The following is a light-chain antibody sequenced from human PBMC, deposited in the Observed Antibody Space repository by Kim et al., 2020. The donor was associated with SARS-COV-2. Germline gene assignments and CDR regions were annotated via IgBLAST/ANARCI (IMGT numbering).Light chain of an antibody. V-gene: IGKV1-33*01. Sequence: LPASVGDRVTITCQASQDISNYLNWYQQKPGKAPKLLIYDASNLETGVPSRFSGSGSGTDFTFTISSLQPEDIATYYCQQYDNLYTFGQGTKLEI. CDR1: QDISNY. J-gene: IGKJ2*01. CDR2: DAS. CDR3: QQYDNLYT.